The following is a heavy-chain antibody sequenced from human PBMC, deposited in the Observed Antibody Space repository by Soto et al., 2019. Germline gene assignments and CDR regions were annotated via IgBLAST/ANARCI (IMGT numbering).Heavy chain of an antibody. D-gene: IGHD3-3*01. Sequence: QITLKESGPTLVKPTQTLTLTCTFSGFSLSTTAVGVGWLRQPPGKALEWLTLIYWDDDKRYCPSLKSRLTITKDTSKNQVVLSMTNMDPVDTATYYCAHYAQLRFVEWLPFGSSYYFDYWGQGTLVTVSS. CDR2: IYWDDDK. V-gene: IGHV2-5*02. CDR1: GFSLSTTAVG. CDR3: AHYAQLRFVEWLPFGSSYYFDY. J-gene: IGHJ4*02.